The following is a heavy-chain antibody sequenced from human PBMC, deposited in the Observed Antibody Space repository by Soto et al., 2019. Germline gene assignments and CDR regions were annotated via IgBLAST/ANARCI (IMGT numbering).Heavy chain of an antibody. V-gene: IGHV3-9*01. J-gene: IGHJ3*02. CDR2: ISWNSGII. Sequence: GGSLRLSCAASGFTFDDYAMPWVRKAPGKGLEWVSGISWNSGIIGYADSVKGRFTISRANAKNSLYLQMNSQRAEDTVWYYCAKDCGCYYDGSGSYFAFDIWGQGTMVTVSS. CDR1: GFTFDDYA. CDR3: AKDCGCYYDGSGSYFAFDI. D-gene: IGHD3-10*01.